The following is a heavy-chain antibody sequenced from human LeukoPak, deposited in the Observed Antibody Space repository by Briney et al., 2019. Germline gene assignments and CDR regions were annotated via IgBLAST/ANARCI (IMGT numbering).Heavy chain of an antibody. Sequence: SETLSLTCTVSGGSISSYYWSWIRQPPGKGLEWIGYIYYSGSTNYNPSLKSRVAMSVDTSNNQFFLRLTSVTAADTALYYCARGRFELPYWGQGTLVTVAS. CDR3: ARGRFELPY. D-gene: IGHD2-15*01. CDR2: IYYSGST. CDR1: GGSISSYY. V-gene: IGHV4-59*01. J-gene: IGHJ4*02.